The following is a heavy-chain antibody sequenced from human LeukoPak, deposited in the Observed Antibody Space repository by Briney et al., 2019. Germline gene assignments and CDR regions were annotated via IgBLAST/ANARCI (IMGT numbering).Heavy chain of an antibody. CDR2: IYYSGST. J-gene: IGHJ4*02. Sequence: SETLSLTSTVSGGSISSGDYYWSWIRQPPGKGLEWIGYIYYSGSTYYNPSLKSRVTISVDTSKNQFSLKLSSVTAADTAVYYCARSLVVGASFDYWGQGTLVTVSS. V-gene: IGHV4-30-4*08. CDR1: GGSISSGDYY. CDR3: ARSLVVGASFDY. D-gene: IGHD1-26*01.